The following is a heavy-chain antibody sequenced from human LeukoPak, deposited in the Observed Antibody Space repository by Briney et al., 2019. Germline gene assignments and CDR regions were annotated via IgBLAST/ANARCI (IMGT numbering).Heavy chain of an antibody. CDR3: ARVRESWYYYDSSGYDAFDI. D-gene: IGHD3-22*01. Sequence: ASVKVSCKASGYTFTSYGISWVRQAPGQGLEWMGWISAYNGNTNYAQKLQGRVTMTTDTSTSTAYMELRSLRSDDTAVYYCARVRESWYYYDSSGYDAFDIWGQGTMVTVSS. CDR1: GYTFTSYG. V-gene: IGHV1-18*01. J-gene: IGHJ3*02. CDR2: ISAYNGNT.